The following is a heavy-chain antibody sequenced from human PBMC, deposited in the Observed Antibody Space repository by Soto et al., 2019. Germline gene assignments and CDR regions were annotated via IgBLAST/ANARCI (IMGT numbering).Heavy chain of an antibody. V-gene: IGHV4-59*01. CDR2: FYYTGAT. Sequence: QVQLQESGPGLVKPSETLSLTCTVSGGSITNYYWNWIRQPPGKGLEWIGYFYYTGATYYNPSLKSRVTMSVDASKNQLSLGLSSVTAADTAVYYCARDPYDDYELGHVIDLWGQGTMVTVSS. D-gene: IGHD4-17*01. J-gene: IGHJ3*01. CDR3: ARDPYDDYELGHVIDL. CDR1: GGSITNYY.